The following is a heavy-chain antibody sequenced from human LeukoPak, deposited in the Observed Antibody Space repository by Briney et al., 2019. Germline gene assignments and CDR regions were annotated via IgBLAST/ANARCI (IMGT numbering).Heavy chain of an antibody. J-gene: IGHJ4*02. V-gene: IGHV1-2*02. D-gene: IGHD1-26*01. Sequence: GASVKVSCKASGYIFTNHYIHWVRQAPGQGLEWMGWINPNSGGTNYAQKLQGRVTMTRDTSISTAYMELSSLRSEDTAVYYCARGGGGATTKRPPPFDYWGQGTLVTVSS. CDR3: ARGGGGATTKRPPPFDY. CDR2: INPNSGGT. CDR1: GYIFTNHY.